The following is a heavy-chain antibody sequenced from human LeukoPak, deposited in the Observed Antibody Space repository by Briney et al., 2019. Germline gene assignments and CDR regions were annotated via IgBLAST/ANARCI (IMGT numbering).Heavy chain of an antibody. CDR1: GGSISSGGYY. CDR2: IYYTGST. J-gene: IGHJ4*01. V-gene: IGHV4-31*03. CDR3: ATVEVAGTTWLDY. D-gene: IGHD1-7*01. Sequence: SQTLSLTCTVSGGSISSGGYYWSWIRQHPGKGLEWIGYIYYTGSTYYNPSLTSRVTISVDTSKYQFSLRLSSVTAADTAVYYCATVEVAGTTWLDYWGRGTLVTVSS.